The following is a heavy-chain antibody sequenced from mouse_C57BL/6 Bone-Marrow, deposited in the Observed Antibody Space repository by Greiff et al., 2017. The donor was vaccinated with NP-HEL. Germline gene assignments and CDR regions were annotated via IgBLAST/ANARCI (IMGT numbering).Heavy chain of an antibody. D-gene: IGHD1-1*01. Sequence: EVKLVESGGGLVKPGGSLKLSCAASGFTFSSYAMSWVRQTPEKRLEWVATISDGGSYTYYPDNVKGRFTISRDNAKNNLYLQMSHLKSEDTAMYYGARGYYGSSSYFDYWGQGTTLTVSS. J-gene: IGHJ2*01. CDR2: ISDGGSYT. CDR1: GFTFSSYA. CDR3: ARGYYGSSSYFDY. V-gene: IGHV5-4*03.